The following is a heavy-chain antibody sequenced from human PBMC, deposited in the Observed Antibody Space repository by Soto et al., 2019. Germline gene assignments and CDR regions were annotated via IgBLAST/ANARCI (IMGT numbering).Heavy chain of an antibody. V-gene: IGHV3-11*05. D-gene: IGHD3-3*01. CDR1: GFTFNGYY. J-gene: IGHJ4*02. CDR2: ISSSSSDI. Sequence: QVQLVESGGGLVKPGGSLRLSCVASGFTFNGYYMSWIRQAPGKGPEWVSYISSSSSDINYEDSVKGRFTTSRDNAKNSLHLQMNGLRAEDTAVYYCARGDRVADSWGQGTLVTVSS. CDR3: ARGDRVADS.